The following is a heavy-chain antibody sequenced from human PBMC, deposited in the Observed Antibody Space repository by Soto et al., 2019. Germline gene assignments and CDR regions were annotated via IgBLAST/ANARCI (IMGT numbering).Heavy chain of an antibody. CDR1: GFTFSNFA. V-gene: IGHV3-23*01. CDR2: ISASGRDI. CDR3: AKGKTSGWYYFDY. J-gene: IGHJ4*02. D-gene: IGHD6-19*01. Sequence: EVQRLESGGDLVQPGGSLRLSCAASGFTFSNFAMSWVRQAPGRGLEWVSGISASGRDIHYADSVKDRFTVSRDNSKNTLYLQMNSLRAEDTAIYYCAKGKTSGWYYFDYWGQGALVTVSS.